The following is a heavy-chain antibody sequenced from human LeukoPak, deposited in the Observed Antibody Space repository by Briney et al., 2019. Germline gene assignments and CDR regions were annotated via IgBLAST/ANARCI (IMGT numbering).Heavy chain of an antibody. CDR2: INHSGST. CDR3: ARADYYGSGSPFDY. Sequence: SETLSLTCAVYGGSFSGYYWSWICQPPGKGLEWIGEINHSGSTNYNPSLKSRVTISVDTSKNQFSLKLSSVTAADTAVYYCARADYYGSGSPFDYWGQGTLVTVSS. V-gene: IGHV4-34*01. D-gene: IGHD3-10*01. J-gene: IGHJ4*02. CDR1: GGSFSGYY.